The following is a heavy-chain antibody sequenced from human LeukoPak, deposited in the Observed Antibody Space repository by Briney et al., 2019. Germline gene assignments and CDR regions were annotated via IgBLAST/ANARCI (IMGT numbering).Heavy chain of an antibody. Sequence: ASVKVSCKASGYTFTGYYMHWVRQAPGQGLEWMGWISPNSGDTDYAQKFQGRVTMTRDTSISRAYMELTTLRSDDTAVYYCARSPIGLGFFDYWGQGTLVTVSS. J-gene: IGHJ4*02. CDR1: GYTFTGYY. V-gene: IGHV1-2*02. CDR3: ARSPIGLGFFDY. D-gene: IGHD1-26*01. CDR2: ISPNSGDT.